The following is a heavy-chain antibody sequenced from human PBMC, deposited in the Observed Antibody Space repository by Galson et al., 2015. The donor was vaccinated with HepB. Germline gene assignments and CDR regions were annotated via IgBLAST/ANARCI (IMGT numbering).Heavy chain of an antibody. Sequence: SLRLSCAASGFTFSTYALHWVRQAPGKGLEWVAIISYDGTNKYYADSVKGRFTISRDNSKNTLYLQMNSLRAEDTAMYYCARDVYRGFCSSPSCQFDYWGQGTLVTVSS. J-gene: IGHJ4*02. CDR2: ISYDGTNK. D-gene: IGHD2-2*01. CDR1: GFTFSTYA. V-gene: IGHV3-30-3*01. CDR3: ARDVYRGFCSSPSCQFDY.